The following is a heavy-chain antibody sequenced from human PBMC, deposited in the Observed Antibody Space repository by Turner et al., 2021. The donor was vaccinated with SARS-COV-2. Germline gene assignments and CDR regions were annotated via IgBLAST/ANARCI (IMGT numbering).Heavy chain of an antibody. V-gene: IGHV4-39*01. CDR1: GGSISSSTYY. D-gene: IGHD5-18*01. J-gene: IGHJ6*02. CDR2: IYYSGSP. CDR3: ARLMDTAMDYYGMDV. Sequence: QLQLQESGPGLVKPSVTLSLTCTVSGGSISSSTYYWGWIRQPPGKGLEWMGIIYYSGSPYYNPSLKSRVTISVDTSKNQFSLKLSSVTAADTAVYYCARLMDTAMDYYGMDVWGQGTTVTVSS.